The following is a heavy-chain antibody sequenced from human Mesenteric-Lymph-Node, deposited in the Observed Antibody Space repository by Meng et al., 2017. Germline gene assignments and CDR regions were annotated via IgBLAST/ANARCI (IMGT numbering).Heavy chain of an antibody. Sequence: SETLSLTCTVSGGSISSYYWSWIRQPPGKGLEWIGYIYYSGSTNYNPSLKSRVTISVDTSKNQFSLKLSSVAAADTAVYYCARSYYYDSSGYYFPSAFDIWGQGTMVTVSS. CDR2: IYYSGST. J-gene: IGHJ3*02. V-gene: IGHV4-59*01. CDR1: GGSISSYY. D-gene: IGHD3-22*01. CDR3: ARSYYYDSSGYYFPSAFDI.